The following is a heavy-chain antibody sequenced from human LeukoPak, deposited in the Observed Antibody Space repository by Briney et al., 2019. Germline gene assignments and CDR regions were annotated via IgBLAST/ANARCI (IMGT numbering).Heavy chain of an antibody. Sequence: SETLSLTCTVSGGSISSYYWSWIRQPAGKGLEWIGRIYTSGSTNYNPSLKSRVTMSVDTSKNQFSLRLSSVTAADTAVYYCARDRQNVALPDYWGQGTLVTVSS. CDR3: ARDRQNVALPDY. V-gene: IGHV4-4*07. CDR2: IYTSGST. D-gene: IGHD2-15*01. CDR1: GGSISSYY. J-gene: IGHJ4*02.